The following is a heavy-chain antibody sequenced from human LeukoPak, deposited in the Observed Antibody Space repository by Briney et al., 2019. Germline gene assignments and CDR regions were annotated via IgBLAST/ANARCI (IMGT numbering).Heavy chain of an antibody. V-gene: IGHV4-38-2*01. CDR3: DXTKVTTRTRDAFDI. CDR2: SYYSGST. J-gene: IGHJ3*02. CDR1: GYSIRSGYY. D-gene: IGHD2-21*02. Sequence: TPSETLSLTCVVSGYSIRSGYYWGWIRQPPGKGLEWIGISYYSGSTYYNPSLKSRVTISVDTSKNQWSLNLSSVTAADTAVYYCDXTKVTTRTRDAFDIWGQGTMVTVSS.